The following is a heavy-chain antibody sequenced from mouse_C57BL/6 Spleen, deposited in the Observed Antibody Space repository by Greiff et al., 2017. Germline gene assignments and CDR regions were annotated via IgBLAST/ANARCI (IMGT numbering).Heavy chain of an antibody. V-gene: IGHV2-5*01. D-gene: IGHD2-10*02. Sequence: VKLVESGPGLVQPSQSLSITCTVSGFSLTSYGVHWVRQSPGKGLEWLGVIWRGGSTDYNAAFMSRLSITKDNSKSQVFFKMNSLQADDTAIYYCAKNEESMGFLDYWGQGTTLTVSS. CDR1: GFSLTSYG. CDR2: IWRGGST. CDR3: AKNEESMGFLDY. J-gene: IGHJ2*01.